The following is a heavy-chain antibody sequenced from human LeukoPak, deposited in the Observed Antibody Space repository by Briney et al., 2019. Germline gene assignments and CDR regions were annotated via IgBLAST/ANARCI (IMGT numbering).Heavy chain of an antibody. J-gene: IGHJ4*02. CDR3: ARTQIAYCGGDCYSSPFFDY. V-gene: IGHV4-34*01. Sequence: PSETLSLTCAVYGGSFSGYYWSWIRQPPGKGLEWIGEINRSGSTNYNPSLKSRVTISVDTSKNQFSLKLSSVTAADTAVYYCARTQIAYCGGDCYSSPFFDYWGQGTLVTVSS. CDR1: GGSFSGYY. D-gene: IGHD2-21*02. CDR2: INRSGST.